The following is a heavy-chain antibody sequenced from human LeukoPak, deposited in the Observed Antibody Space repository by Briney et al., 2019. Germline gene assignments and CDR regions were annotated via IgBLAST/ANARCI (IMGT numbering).Heavy chain of an antibody. CDR3: ARESGAAAPGY. Sequence: GGSLRLSCAASGFTFSSYWMHWVRQAPGKGLVWVSRINTDGSSTGYADSVKGRFAISRDNAKNTLYLQMNSLRAEDTAVYYCARESGAAAPGYWGQGTLVTVSS. J-gene: IGHJ4*02. V-gene: IGHV3-74*01. CDR2: INTDGSST. D-gene: IGHD6-13*01. CDR1: GFTFSSYW.